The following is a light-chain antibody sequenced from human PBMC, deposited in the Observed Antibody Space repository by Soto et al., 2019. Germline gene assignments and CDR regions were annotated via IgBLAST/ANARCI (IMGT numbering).Light chain of an antibody. CDR3: QQYGSSPPFT. Sequence: EIVLTQSPGTLSLSPGERATLSCRASQSVTSTYLAWYQQKPGQAPRLLLYGASTRATGIPDRFSGSGSGTDLTLTISRLEPEDFAVYYCQQYGSSPPFTFGPGTKVDIK. J-gene: IGKJ3*01. V-gene: IGKV3-20*01. CDR2: GAS. CDR1: QSVTSTY.